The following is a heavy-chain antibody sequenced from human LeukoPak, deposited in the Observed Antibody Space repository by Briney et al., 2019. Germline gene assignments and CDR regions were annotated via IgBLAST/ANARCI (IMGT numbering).Heavy chain of an antibody. CDR2: ITSDGRTT. CDR1: GFSFSSSW. Sequence: GGSLRLSCAASGFSFSSSWMHWFRQGPGKGLVWVSRITSDGRTTIYADSVKGRFSISRDNAKNSLYLQMNSLRAEDTAVYYCARILVYGSGAEAFDYWGQGTLVTVSS. D-gene: IGHD3-10*01. CDR3: ARILVYGSGAEAFDY. V-gene: IGHV3-74*01. J-gene: IGHJ4*02.